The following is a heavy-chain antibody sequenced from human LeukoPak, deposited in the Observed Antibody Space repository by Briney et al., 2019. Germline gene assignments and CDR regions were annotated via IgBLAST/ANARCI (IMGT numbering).Heavy chain of an antibody. J-gene: IGHJ5*02. D-gene: IGHD6-19*01. Sequence: SQTLSLTCTVSGGSISSGSYYWSWIRQPAGKGLEWIGRIYTSGSTNYNPSFKSRVTMSVDTSKNQFSLKLSSVTAADTAVYYCARDLGGSGWPTLDNWFDPWGQGTLVTVSS. CDR3: ARDLGGSGWPTLDNWFDP. CDR1: GGSISSGSYY. CDR2: IYTSGST. V-gene: IGHV4-61*02.